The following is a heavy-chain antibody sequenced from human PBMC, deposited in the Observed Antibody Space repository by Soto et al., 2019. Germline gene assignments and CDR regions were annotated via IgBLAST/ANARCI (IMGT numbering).Heavy chain of an antibody. V-gene: IGHV1-18*04. CDR1: GYTFTSYG. D-gene: IGHD3-3*01. Sequence: GASVKVSCKASGYTFTSYGISWVRQAPGQGLEWMGWISAYNGNTNYAQKLQGRVTMTTDTSTSTAYMELRSLRSDDTAVYYCARAQGAFWSGYFPFTQWFDPWGQGTLVTVSS. J-gene: IGHJ5*02. CDR3: ARAQGAFWSGYFPFTQWFDP. CDR2: ISAYNGNT.